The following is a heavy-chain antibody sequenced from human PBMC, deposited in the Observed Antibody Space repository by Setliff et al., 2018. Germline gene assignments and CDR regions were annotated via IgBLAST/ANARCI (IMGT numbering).Heavy chain of an antibody. CDR3: AGDYYDSSGYQNWFDP. D-gene: IGHD3-22*01. V-gene: IGHV4-4*02. CDR2: IYHSGST. J-gene: IGHJ5*02. CDR1: GGSISSSNW. Sequence: LSLTCAVSGGSISSSNWWSWVRQPPGKGLEWIGEIYHSGSTNYNPSLKSRVTISVDKSKNQFSLKLSSVTAADTAVYYCAGDYYDSSGYQNWFDPWAREPWSPSPQ.